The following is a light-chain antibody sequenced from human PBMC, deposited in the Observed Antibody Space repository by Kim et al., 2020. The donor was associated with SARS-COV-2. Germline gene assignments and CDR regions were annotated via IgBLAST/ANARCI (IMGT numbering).Light chain of an antibody. J-gene: IGLJ3*02. CDR2: RSD. CDR1: SSSIGSNG. CDR3: VAWDDSLRVWV. V-gene: IGLV1-44*01. Sequence: GQGVTISCSGSSSSIGSNGVNWYQQPPGTAPKLLMYRSDQRPSGVPDRFSGSKSGTSASLAISGLQSEDEADYYCVAWDDSLRVWVFGGGTQLTVL.